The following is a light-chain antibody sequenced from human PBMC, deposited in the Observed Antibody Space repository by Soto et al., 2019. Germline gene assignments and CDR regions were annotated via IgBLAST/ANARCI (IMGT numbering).Light chain of an antibody. CDR3: QSYDSGLDVV. Sequence: QAVVTQPPSVSGAPGQGVAISCTGGSSNIGAGYDVHWYQQLPGTAPKLLIFGNSNRPSGVPDRFSGSKSGASASLAITGLQAEDEADYYCQSYDSGLDVVFGGGTKLTVL. J-gene: IGLJ2*01. CDR2: GNS. V-gene: IGLV1-40*03. CDR1: SSNIGAGYD.